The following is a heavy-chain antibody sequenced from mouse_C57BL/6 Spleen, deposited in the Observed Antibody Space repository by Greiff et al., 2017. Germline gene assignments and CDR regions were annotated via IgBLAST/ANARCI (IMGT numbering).Heavy chain of an antibody. Sequence: VQLVESGPGLVQPSQSLSITCTVSGFSLTSYGVHWVRQSPGKGLEWLGVIWSGGSTDYNAAFISRLSISKDNSKSQVFFKMNSLQADDTAIYYCARKGYYGSRGAMDYWGQGTSVTVSS. CDR1: GFSLTSYG. J-gene: IGHJ4*01. CDR3: ARKGYYGSRGAMDY. V-gene: IGHV2-2*01. CDR2: IWSGGST. D-gene: IGHD1-1*01.